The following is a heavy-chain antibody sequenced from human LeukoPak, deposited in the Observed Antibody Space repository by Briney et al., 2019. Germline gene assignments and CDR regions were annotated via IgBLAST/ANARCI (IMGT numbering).Heavy chain of an antibody. D-gene: IGHD3-22*01. V-gene: IGHV3-53*05. CDR2: IYSGGST. Sequence: GGSLRLSCAASGFTVSSNYMSWVRQAPGKGLEWVSVIYSGGSTYYADSVKARFTIFRDNSKNTLYLQMNSLRAEDTAVYYCAKDVQISPYYYDSMDYWGQGTLVTVSS. J-gene: IGHJ4*02. CDR3: AKDVQISPYYYDSMDY. CDR1: GFTVSSNY.